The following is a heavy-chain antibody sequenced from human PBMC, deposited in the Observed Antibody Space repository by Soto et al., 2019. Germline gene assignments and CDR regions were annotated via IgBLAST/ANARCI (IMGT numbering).Heavy chain of an antibody. CDR2: ISSSSSYI. D-gene: IGHD3-10*01. Sequence: GSLRLSCAASGFTFSSYSMNWIRQAPGKGLEWVSSISSSSSYIYYADSVKGRFTISRDNAKNALYLQMNSLRAEDTAVYYCARGGFCLVYYYYYCRGVWGQGTTVAVAS. J-gene: IGHJ6*02. V-gene: IGHV3-21*01. CDR3: ARGGFCLVYYYYYCRGV. CDR1: GFTFSSYS.